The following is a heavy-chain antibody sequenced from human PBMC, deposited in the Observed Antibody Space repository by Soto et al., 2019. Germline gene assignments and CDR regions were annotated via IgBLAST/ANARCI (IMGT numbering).Heavy chain of an antibody. D-gene: IGHD2-8*02. CDR1: GYTLTNYA. CDR3: ARDCTGGGSDCIY. CDR2: INTYNGNS. Sequence: QVQLVQSAAEVKKPGASVKVSCKASGYTLTNYAISWVRQAPGQGPEWMGWINTYNGNSNYAQKFQGRVTMTTDTSTNTAYMEMRSLKSDDTAVYYCARDCTGGGSDCIYWGQGTLVTVSS. J-gene: IGHJ4*02. V-gene: IGHV1-18*01.